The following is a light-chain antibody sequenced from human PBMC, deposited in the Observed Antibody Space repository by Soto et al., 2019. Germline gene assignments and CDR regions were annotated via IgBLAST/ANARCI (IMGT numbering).Light chain of an antibody. CDR3: CSFTASNTHV. CDR2: ERS. Sequence: QSALTQPASVSGSPGQSITISCTGISSDFGTYNLVSWYQHHPGKVPKLIIYERSKRPSRVSDRFSGSTSGNTASLTISGLQDEAEAVYYCCSFTASNTHVFGTGTKVTVL. J-gene: IGLJ1*01. CDR1: SSDFGTYNL. V-gene: IGLV2-23*01.